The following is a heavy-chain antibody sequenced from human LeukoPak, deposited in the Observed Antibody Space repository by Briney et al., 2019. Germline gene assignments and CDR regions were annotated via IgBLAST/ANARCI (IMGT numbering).Heavy chain of an antibody. CDR3: TRGGEEPFDY. Sequence: GGSLRLSCAGSGFTFTRVWMRCGREAPGEGPVWVARINAEGTTTTDAASVEGRFTISRDENTLYLQMNHLRVDDTVVYYCTRGGEEPFDYWGQGTLVTVS. CDR1: GFTFTRVW. V-gene: IGHV3-74*01. D-gene: IGHD3-10*01. CDR2: INAEGTTT. J-gene: IGHJ4*02.